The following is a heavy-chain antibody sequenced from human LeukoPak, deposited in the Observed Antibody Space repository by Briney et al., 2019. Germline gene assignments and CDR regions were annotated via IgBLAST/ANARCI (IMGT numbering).Heavy chain of an antibody. CDR2: ISAYNGNT. V-gene: IGHV1-18*01. CDR1: GYTFTSYG. CDR3: ARGTSDIVVVVAATDWFDP. D-gene: IGHD2-15*01. J-gene: IGHJ5*02. Sequence: GASVKVSCKASGYTFTSYGISWVRQAPGQGLEWMGWISAYNGNTNYAQKLQGRVTMTTDTSTSTAYMELRSLRSDDTAVYYCARGTSDIVVVVAATDWFDPWGQGTLVTVSS.